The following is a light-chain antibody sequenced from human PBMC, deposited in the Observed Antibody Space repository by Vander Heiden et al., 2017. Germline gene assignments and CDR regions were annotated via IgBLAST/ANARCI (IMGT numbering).Light chain of an antibody. Sequence: DIQKTQSPSSLSASVGDRVTITCRASQSISSYLNWYQQKPGKAPKLLIYAASSLQSGVPSRFSGSGSETDFTLTISSLQPEDFATYYCQQSYSTPRTFGQGTKVEIK. V-gene: IGKV1-39*01. J-gene: IGKJ1*01. CDR2: AAS. CDR3: QQSYSTPRT. CDR1: QSISSY.